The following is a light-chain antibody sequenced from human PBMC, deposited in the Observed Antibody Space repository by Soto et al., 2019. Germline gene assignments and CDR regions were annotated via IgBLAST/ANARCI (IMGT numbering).Light chain of an antibody. CDR1: QAVPNY. Sequence: DIHLTQSPSFLSASVGDRVTITCRPSQAVPNYMAWYQQKPGKAPKLLIYDASSLHSGVPSRFSGSGSGTDFTLTISSLQPEDFATYYCQQVYSYPRTFGRGTKVDIK. CDR3: QQVYSYPRT. CDR2: DAS. V-gene: IGKV1-9*01. J-gene: IGKJ1*01.